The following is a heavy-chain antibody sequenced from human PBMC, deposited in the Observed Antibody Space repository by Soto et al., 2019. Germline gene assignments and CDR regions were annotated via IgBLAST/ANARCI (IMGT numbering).Heavy chain of an antibody. V-gene: IGHV1-46*01. CDR1: GYTFTSYY. D-gene: IGHD3-22*01. CDR2: INPSGGST. J-gene: IGHJ4*02. CDR3: ARVPHYYDSSGTEYYFDS. Sequence: QVQLVQSGAEVKKPGASVKVSCKASGYTFTSYYMHWVRQAPGQGLEWMGIINPSGGSTSYAQKFQGRVTMTRDTSTSTVYMELSSLRSEDTAVYYCARVPHYYDSSGTEYYFDSWGQGTLVTVSS.